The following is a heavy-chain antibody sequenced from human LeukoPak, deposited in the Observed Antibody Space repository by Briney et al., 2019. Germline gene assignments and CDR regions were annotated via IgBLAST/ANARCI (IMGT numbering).Heavy chain of an antibody. CDR2: ISYDGSNK. D-gene: IGHD3-9*01. J-gene: IGHJ6*04. CDR1: GFTFSSYG. CDR3: AKVDILTGAPSVYWYYGMDV. Sequence: PGRSLRLSCAASGFTFSSYGMHWVRQAPGKGLEWVAVISYDGSNKYYADSVKGRFTISRDNSKNTLYLQMNSLRAEDTAVYYCAKVDILTGAPSVYWYYGMDVRGKGTTVTVSS. V-gene: IGHV3-30*18.